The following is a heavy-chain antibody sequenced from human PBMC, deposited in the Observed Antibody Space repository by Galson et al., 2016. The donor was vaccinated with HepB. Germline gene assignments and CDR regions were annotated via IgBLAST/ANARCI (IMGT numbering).Heavy chain of an antibody. CDR2: ISSKAYGGTT. D-gene: IGHD6-13*01. CDR3: TDGGGIAAAARGLNH. J-gene: IGHJ5*02. CDR1: GFTFSDHA. V-gene: IGHV3-49*03. Sequence: SLRLSCAASGFTFSDHAMSWLRQAPGKGLEWVGFISSKAYGGTTEFAASVKDRFTISRDDSKSIAYLQMNSLKIEDTAVYYCTDGGGIAAAARGLNHWGQGTLVTASS.